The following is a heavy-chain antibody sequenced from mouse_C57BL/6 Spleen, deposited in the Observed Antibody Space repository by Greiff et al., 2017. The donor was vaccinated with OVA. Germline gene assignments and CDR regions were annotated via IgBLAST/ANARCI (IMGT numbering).Heavy chain of an antibody. D-gene: IGHD1-1*01. V-gene: IGHV5-17*01. CDR3: ARDYGSSPWFAY. CDR1: GFTFSDYG. J-gene: IGHJ3*01. Sequence: DVKVEESGGGLVKPGGSLKLSCAASGFTFSDYGMHWVRQAPEKGLEWVAYISSGSSTIYYADTVKGRFTISRDNAKNTLFLQMTSLRSEDTAMYYCARDYGSSPWFAYWGQGTLVTVSA. CDR2: ISSGSSTI.